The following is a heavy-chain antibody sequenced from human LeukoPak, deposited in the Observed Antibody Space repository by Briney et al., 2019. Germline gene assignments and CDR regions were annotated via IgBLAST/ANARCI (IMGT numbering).Heavy chain of an antibody. V-gene: IGHV3-74*03. CDR2: IKTDGSSI. Sequence: PGGSLRLSCTASGFTFSSYWMHWVRQAPGKGLVWVSHIKTDGSSITYADSVKGRFTISRDNAKNTLYLQMNSLRAEDTAVYYRARVRYNNALDYWGQGTLVTASS. D-gene: IGHD1-14*01. CDR3: ARVRYNNALDY. CDR1: GFTFSSYW. J-gene: IGHJ4*02.